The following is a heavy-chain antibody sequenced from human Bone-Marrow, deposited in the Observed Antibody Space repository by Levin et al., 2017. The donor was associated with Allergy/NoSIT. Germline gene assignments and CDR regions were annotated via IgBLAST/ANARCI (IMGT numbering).Heavy chain of an antibody. V-gene: IGHV1-24*01. CDR1: GYRLTKLS. J-gene: IGHJ1*01. CDR3: ATGFGGGDSLDEYFKH. Sequence: ASVKVSCKISGYRLTKLSMHWVRQPPGKGLEWMGGFDPEGGETIYAQKFQGRVTMIEDTSTDTASMQMSSLTSEDTAVYYWATGFGGGDSLDEYFKHWAQGTLLTVSS. CDR2: FDPEGGET. D-gene: IGHD3-10*01.